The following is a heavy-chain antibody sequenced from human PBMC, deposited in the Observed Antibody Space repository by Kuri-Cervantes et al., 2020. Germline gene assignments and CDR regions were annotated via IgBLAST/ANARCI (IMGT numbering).Heavy chain of an antibody. D-gene: IGHD2-8*02. CDR2: IYHSGST. Sequence: SETLSLTCAVPGGSISSSNWWSWVRQPPGKGLEWIGEIYHSGSTNYNPSLKSRVTISVDKSKNQFSLKLSSVTAADTAVYYCARVPFTGYYFDYWGQGTLVTVSS. CDR1: GGSISSSNW. J-gene: IGHJ4*02. V-gene: IGHV4-4*02. CDR3: ARVPFTGYYFDY.